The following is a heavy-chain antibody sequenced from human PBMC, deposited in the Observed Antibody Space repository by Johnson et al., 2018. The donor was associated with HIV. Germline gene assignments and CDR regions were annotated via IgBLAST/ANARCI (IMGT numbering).Heavy chain of an antibody. D-gene: IGHD6-6*01. CDR1: GFTFSSYG. Sequence: QVQLVESGGGVVQPGRSLRLSCAASGFTFSSYGMHWVRQAPGKGLEWVAVIWYDGSNKYYADSVKGRFTISIDNSKNTLYLQMNSLRADDTAVYYCAKQQLVPDDAFDIWGQGTMVTVSS. J-gene: IGHJ3*02. CDR2: IWYDGSNK. V-gene: IGHV3-33*06. CDR3: AKQQLVPDDAFDI.